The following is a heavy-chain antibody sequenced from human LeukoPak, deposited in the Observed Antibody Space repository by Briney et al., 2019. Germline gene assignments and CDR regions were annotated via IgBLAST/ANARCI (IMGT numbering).Heavy chain of an antibody. Sequence: GASVKVSCKASGGTFSSYAISWVRQAPGQGLEWMGGIIPIFGTANYAQKFQGRVTITADESTSTAYMELSSLRSEDTAVYYCARGQGGGYCSSTSCSFDYWGQGTLVTVSS. CDR2: IIPIFGTA. D-gene: IGHD2-2*01. CDR1: GGTFSSYA. J-gene: IGHJ4*02. V-gene: IGHV1-69*13. CDR3: ARGQGGGYCSSTSCSFDY.